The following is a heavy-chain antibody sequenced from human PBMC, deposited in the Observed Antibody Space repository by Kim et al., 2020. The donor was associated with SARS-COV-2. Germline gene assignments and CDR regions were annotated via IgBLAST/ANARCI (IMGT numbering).Heavy chain of an antibody. J-gene: IGHJ6*02. Sequence: QKFQGRVTITADESTSTAYMELSSLRSEDTAVYYCARAGGNYYYYYGMDVWGQGTTVTVSS. CDR3: ARAGGNYYYYYGMDV. V-gene: IGHV1-69*01. D-gene: IGHD3-16*01.